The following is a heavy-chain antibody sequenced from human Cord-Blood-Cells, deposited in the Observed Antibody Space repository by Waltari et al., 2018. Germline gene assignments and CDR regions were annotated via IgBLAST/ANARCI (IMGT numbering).Heavy chain of an antibody. Sequence: QLQLQESGPGLVKPSETLSLTCTVSGGSISSSSYYWGWFRQPPGKGLEWIGSIYYRGSTYYNPSLKSRVTISVDTSKNQFSLKLSSVTAADTAVYYCARSDQYGSGSYCYFDYWGQGTLVTVSS. CDR2: IYYRGST. D-gene: IGHD3-10*01. CDR1: GGSISSSSYY. V-gene: IGHV4-39*01. J-gene: IGHJ4*02. CDR3: ARSDQYGSGSYCYFDY.